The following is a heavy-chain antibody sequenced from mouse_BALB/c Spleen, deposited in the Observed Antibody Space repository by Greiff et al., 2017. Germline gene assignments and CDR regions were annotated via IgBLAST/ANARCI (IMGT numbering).Heavy chain of an antibody. CDR2: INPYNDGT. V-gene: IGHV1-14*01. J-gene: IGHJ2*01. D-gene: IGHD2-2*01. CDR1: GYTFTSYV. CDR3: ARKIGYDGRGFDY. Sequence: EVQLQQSGPELVKPGASVKMSCKASGYTFTSYVMHWVKQKPGQGLEWIGYINPYNDGTKYNEKFKGKATLTSDKSSSTAYMELSSLTSEDSAVYYCARKIGYDGRGFDYWGQGTTLTVSS.